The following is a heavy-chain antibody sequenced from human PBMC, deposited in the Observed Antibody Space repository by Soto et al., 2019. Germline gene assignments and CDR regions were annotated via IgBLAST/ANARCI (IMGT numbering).Heavy chain of an antibody. CDR3: AKTIHDEYGDYGRDGNFDY. D-gene: IGHD4-17*01. J-gene: IGHJ4*02. Sequence: EVQLLESGGGLVQPGGSLRLSCAASGFTFSSYAMSWVRQAPGKGLEWVSAISGSGGSTYYADSVKGRFTISRDNSKNTLYLQMNSLRAEDTAVYYCAKTIHDEYGDYGRDGNFDYWGQGTLVTVSS. CDR1: GFTFSSYA. V-gene: IGHV3-23*01. CDR2: ISGSGGST.